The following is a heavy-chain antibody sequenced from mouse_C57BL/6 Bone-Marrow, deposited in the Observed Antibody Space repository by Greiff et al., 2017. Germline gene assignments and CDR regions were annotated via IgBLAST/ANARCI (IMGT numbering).Heavy chain of an antibody. CDR3: ARGKGIHPWYFDV. Sequence: QVQLQQPGAELVKPGASVKMSCKASGYTFTSYWITWVKQRPGQGLEWIGDIYPGSGSTNYNEKFKSKAKLTVDTSSSTAYMQLSSLTSEDAAVYYCARGKGIHPWYFDVRGTETTVTVSS. CDR2: IYPGSGST. V-gene: IGHV1-55*01. CDR1: GYTFTSYW. J-gene: IGHJ1*03.